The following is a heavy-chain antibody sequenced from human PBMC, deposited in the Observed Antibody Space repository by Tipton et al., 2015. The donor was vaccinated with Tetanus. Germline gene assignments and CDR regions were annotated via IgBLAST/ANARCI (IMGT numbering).Heavy chain of an antibody. CDR3: AREQARGARGWNSFDS. CDR2: IYYSGST. D-gene: IGHD3-10*01. V-gene: IGHV4-31*03. CDR1: GGSISSSGYY. Sequence: TLSLTCTVSGGSISSSGYYWSWIRQHPGKGLEWIGDIYYSGSTYYNPSLKSRVTISVDTSKNQFSLKLNSVTAADTAVYYCAREQARGARGWNSFDSWGQGTLGTVSP. J-gene: IGHJ4*02.